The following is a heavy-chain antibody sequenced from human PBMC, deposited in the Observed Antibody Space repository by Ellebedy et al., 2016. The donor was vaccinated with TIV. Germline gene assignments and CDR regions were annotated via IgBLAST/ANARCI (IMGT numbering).Heavy chain of an antibody. Sequence: SETLSLXXAVYGGSFSGYYWSWIRQPPGKGLEWIGEINHSGSTNYNPSLKSRVTISVDTSKNQFSLKLSSVTAADTAVYYCARVRRRYYYDSSGYYPPPGFDYWGQGTLVTVSS. CDR1: GGSFSGYY. CDR3: ARVRRRYYYDSSGYYPPPGFDY. CDR2: INHSGST. D-gene: IGHD3-22*01. J-gene: IGHJ4*02. V-gene: IGHV4-34*01.